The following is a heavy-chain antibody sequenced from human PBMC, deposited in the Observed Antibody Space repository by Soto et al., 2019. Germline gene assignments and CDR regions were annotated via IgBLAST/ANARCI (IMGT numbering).Heavy chain of an antibody. CDR2: INGDGSST. D-gene: IGHD3-16*01. CDR3: ARGLEEWGKPTVI. J-gene: IGHJ3*02. CDR1: GFTFSSHW. V-gene: IGHV3-74*01. Sequence: EVQLVESGGGLVQPGGSLRLSCAASGFTFSSHWMHWVRQAPGKGLVWVSRINGDGSSTTYADSGEGRFTISRNDAKSTLYLQMNSLRAEDTAGYYCARGLEEWGKPTVIWGPGTLVTVSS.